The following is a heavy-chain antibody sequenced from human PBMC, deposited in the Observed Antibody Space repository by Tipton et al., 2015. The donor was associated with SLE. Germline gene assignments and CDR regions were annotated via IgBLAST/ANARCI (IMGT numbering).Heavy chain of an antibody. D-gene: IGHD6-6*01. V-gene: IGHV4-39*07. Sequence: TLSLTCSVSGGSISRSSYYWAWIRQPPGKGLEWIGSVYYSGSTYYNPSLKSRVTISVDTSKNQFSLKLSSVTAADTAVYYCARGYSSSSGGYYYYYMDVWGKGTTVTVSS. CDR2: VYYSGST. J-gene: IGHJ6*03. CDR1: GGSISRSSYY. CDR3: ARGYSSSSGGYYYYYMDV.